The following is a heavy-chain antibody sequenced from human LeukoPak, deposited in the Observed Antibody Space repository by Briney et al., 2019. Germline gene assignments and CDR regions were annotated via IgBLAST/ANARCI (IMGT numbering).Heavy chain of an antibody. J-gene: IGHJ4*02. Sequence: GGSLRLSCAASGFTFSSYAMHWVRQAPGKGLDWVAVISYDASNKYYADSVKGRFTISRDNSKNTLYLQMNSLRAEDTAVYYCARDGESGQWLYYFDYWGQGTLVTVSS. CDR3: ARDGESGQWLYYFDY. D-gene: IGHD6-19*01. CDR2: ISYDASNK. V-gene: IGHV3-30*04. CDR1: GFTFSSYA.